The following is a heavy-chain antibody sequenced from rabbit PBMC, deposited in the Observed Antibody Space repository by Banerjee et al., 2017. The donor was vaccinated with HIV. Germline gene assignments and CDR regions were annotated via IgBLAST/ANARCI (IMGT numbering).Heavy chain of an antibody. CDR2: IYTGSSGST. CDR1: GFSFSSSYY. Sequence: QSLEESGGDLVKPGASLTLTCTASGFSFSSSYYMCWVRQAPGKGLEWIACIYTGSSGSTYYASWAKGRFTISKTSSTTVTLQMTSLTGADTATYFCARGGAGSNYGMDLWGPGTLVTVS. J-gene: IGHJ6*01. V-gene: IGHV1S40*01. CDR3: ARGGAGSNYGMDL. D-gene: IGHD8-1*01.